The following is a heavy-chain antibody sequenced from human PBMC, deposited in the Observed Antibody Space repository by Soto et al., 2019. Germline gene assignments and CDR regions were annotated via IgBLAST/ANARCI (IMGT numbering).Heavy chain of an antibody. Sequence: QVQVQESGPGLVKPSQTLSLKCSVSGGSIGSRDYYWSWIRQHPEKGLEWIGSIYYDGSTDYNPSLRGRPTMSLDTSMNEFSLKLTSVTAADTAVYYCARDKGGAALKGSGMDVCGQGTTVTVS. D-gene: IGHD3-10*01. CDR3: ARDKGGAALKGSGMDV. CDR2: IYYDGST. CDR1: GGSIGSRDYY. J-gene: IGHJ6*02. V-gene: IGHV4-31*02.